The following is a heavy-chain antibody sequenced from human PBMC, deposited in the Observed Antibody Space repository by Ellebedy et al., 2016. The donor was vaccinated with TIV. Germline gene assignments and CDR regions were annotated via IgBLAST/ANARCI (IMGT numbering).Heavy chain of an antibody. CDR3: ARDPYGDSPFDY. V-gene: IGHV3-74*01. Sequence: PGGSLRLSCAVSGLTFSRHWMHWVRQAPGKGLVWVSRINSDGSSTSYADSVKGRFTISRDNAKNTLYLQMNSLRAEDTAVYYCARDPYGDSPFDYWGQGTLVTVSS. CDR2: INSDGSST. J-gene: IGHJ4*02. D-gene: IGHD4-17*01. CDR1: GLTFSRHW.